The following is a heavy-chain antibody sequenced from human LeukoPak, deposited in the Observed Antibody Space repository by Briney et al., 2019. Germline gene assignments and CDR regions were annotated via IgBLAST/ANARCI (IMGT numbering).Heavy chain of an antibody. V-gene: IGHV3-30-3*01. D-gene: IGHD3-3*01. CDR1: GFTFRNYV. Sequence: PGGSLRLSCAASGFTFRNYVIHWVRQAPGKGLEWVAVISYDGSNKYYADSVKGRFTISRDNSKNTLYLQMNSLRAEDTAVYYCARGPIYDFWSGYYKARSSDYYYGMDVWGQGTTVTVSS. CDR3: ARGPIYDFWSGYYKARSSDYYYGMDV. CDR2: ISYDGSNK. J-gene: IGHJ6*02.